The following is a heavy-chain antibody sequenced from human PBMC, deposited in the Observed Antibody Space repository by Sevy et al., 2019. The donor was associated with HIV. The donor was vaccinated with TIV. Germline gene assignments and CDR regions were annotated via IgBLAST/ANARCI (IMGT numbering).Heavy chain of an antibody. D-gene: IGHD3-16*01. CDR2: ISAYSGDT. V-gene: IGHV1-18*01. Sequence: ASVKVSCTASGYGFPSYGISWVRQAPGQGLEWMGWISAYSGDTNFAQHFRGRVTLTTDTSTSTAYMELRSLKSDDTAVDYCARHKHQGVVILPGSMWGGVDFWGQGTLVTVSS. CDR1: GYGFPSYG. J-gene: IGHJ4*02. CDR3: ARHKHQGVVILPGSMWGGVDF.